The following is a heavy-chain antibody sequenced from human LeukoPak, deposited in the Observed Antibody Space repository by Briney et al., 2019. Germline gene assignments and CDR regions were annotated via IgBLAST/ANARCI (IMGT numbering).Heavy chain of an antibody. CDR3: AKEAVAGTLDH. V-gene: IGHV3-66*01. CDR2: IYIDGST. J-gene: IGHJ5*02. Sequence: PGGSLILSCAASGFTVDSNYMTWVRQAPAKGLEWVSVIYIDGSTYYADSVKGRLTISRDNSKNTLHLLMNSLRAEDTAVYYCAKEAVAGTLDHWGQGTLVTVSS. CDR1: GFTVDSNY. D-gene: IGHD6-19*01.